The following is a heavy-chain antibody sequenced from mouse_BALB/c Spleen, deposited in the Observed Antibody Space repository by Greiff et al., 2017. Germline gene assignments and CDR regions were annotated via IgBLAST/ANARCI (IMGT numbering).Heavy chain of an antibody. CDR3: ARSRPAMDY. CDR1: GFTFSSFG. CDR2: ISSGSSTI. Sequence: EVKVVESGGGLVQPGGSRKLSCAASGFTFSSFGMHWVRQAPEKGLEWVAYISSGSSTIYYADTVKGRFTLSRDNPKNTLFLQMTSLRSEDTAMYYCARSRPAMDYWGQGTSVTVSS. J-gene: IGHJ4*01. V-gene: IGHV5-17*02.